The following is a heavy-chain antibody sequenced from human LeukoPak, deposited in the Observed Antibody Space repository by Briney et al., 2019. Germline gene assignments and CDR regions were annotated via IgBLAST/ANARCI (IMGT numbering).Heavy chain of an antibody. CDR3: ASRYCSGTSCYTTAEYFQH. Sequence: GSSVKVSCKASGGTFSSYAISWVRQAPGQGLEWMGRIIPILGIANYAQKFQGRVTITADKSTSTAYMELSSLRSEDTAVYYCASRYCSGTSCYTTAEYFQHWGQGTLVTVSS. CDR2: IIPILGIA. J-gene: IGHJ1*01. V-gene: IGHV1-69*04. CDR1: GGTFSSYA. D-gene: IGHD2-2*02.